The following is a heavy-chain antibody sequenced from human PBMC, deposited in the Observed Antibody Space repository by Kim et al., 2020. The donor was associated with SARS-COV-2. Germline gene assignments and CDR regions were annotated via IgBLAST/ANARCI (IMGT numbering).Heavy chain of an antibody. Sequence: ASVKVSCKVSGYTLTELSMHWVRQAPGKGLEWMGGFDPEDGETIYAQKFQGRVTMTEDTSTDTAYMELSSLRSEDTAVYYCATAADIVVVPAARVDYYYGMDVWGQGTTVTVSS. V-gene: IGHV1-24*01. D-gene: IGHD2-2*01. CDR3: ATAADIVVVPAARVDYYYGMDV. CDR2: FDPEDGET. CDR1: GYTLTELS. J-gene: IGHJ6*02.